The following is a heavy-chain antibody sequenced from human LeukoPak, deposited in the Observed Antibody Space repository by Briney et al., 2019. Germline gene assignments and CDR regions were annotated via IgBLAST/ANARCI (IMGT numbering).Heavy chain of an antibody. V-gene: IGHV3-30-3*01. CDR3: ARDVNLGWLSRYYFDH. CDR2: ISYAGGNE. J-gene: IGHJ4*02. CDR1: GFTSSHYP. D-gene: IGHD3-3*01. Sequence: GGSLRLSCAASGFTSSHYPMHWVRQAPGKGLEWVAVISYAGGNEYYADSVKGRFTISRDNAKNTLYLQMNSLRAEDTAVYYCARDVNLGWLSRYYFDHWGQGTLVTVSS.